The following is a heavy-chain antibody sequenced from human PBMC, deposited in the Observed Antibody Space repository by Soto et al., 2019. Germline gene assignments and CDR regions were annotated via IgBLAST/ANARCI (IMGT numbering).Heavy chain of an antibody. CDR1: GGSFTSNNW. Sequence: SLTCAVSGGSFTSNNWWTWVRQPPGQGLEWIGEICRTGSTNYNPSLKSRVTISLDKSENQFSLKVTSLTAADTAVYYCASRDPGTSVDYWGQGTLVTVSS. J-gene: IGHJ4*02. V-gene: IGHV4-4*02. CDR2: ICRTGST. D-gene: IGHD1-7*01. CDR3: ASRDPGTSVDY.